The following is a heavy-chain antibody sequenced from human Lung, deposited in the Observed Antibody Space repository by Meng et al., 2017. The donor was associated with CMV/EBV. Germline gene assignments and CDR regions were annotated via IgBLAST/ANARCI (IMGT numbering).Heavy chain of an antibody. CDR2: IWYDGSNK. CDR1: GFTFSGYS. Sequence: GGSLRLXCVASGFTFSGYSMNWVRQAPGKGLEWVAVIWYDGSNKYYADSVKGRFTISRDNSKNTLYLQMNSLRAEDTAVYYCAKDGGIVVVPAAIRAYGMDVLXQGTTVTVSS. D-gene: IGHD2-2*02. V-gene: IGHV3-33*06. J-gene: IGHJ6*01. CDR3: AKDGGIVVVPAAIRAYGMDV.